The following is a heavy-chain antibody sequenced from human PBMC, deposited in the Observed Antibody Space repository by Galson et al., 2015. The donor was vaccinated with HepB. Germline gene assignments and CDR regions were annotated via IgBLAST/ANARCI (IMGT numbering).Heavy chain of an antibody. D-gene: IGHD3-22*01. J-gene: IGHJ4*02. CDR2: ISAYNGNT. V-gene: IGHV1-18*04. CDR3: ARDLSTYYYDSSGYYSY. Sequence: SVKVSCKASGYTFTSYGISWVRQAPGQGLEWMGWISAYNGNTNYAQKLQGRVTMTTDTSTSTAYMELRSLRSDDTAVYYCARDLSTYYYDSSGYYSYWGQGTLVTVSS. CDR1: GYTFTSYG.